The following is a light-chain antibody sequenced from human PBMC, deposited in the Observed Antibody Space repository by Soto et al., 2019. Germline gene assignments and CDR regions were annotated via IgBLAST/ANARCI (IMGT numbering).Light chain of an antibody. CDR3: SSYAGSSNV. J-gene: IGLJ1*01. CDR1: SSDVGGYNY. V-gene: IGLV2-8*01. Sequence: QSALTQPPSASGSPGQSVEISCTGTSSDVGGYNYVSWYQQHPGKAPKLMIYEVNKRPSGVPDRFSGSKSGNTASLTVSCLQAEDEADYYCSSYAGSSNVFGTGTKLTVL. CDR2: EVN.